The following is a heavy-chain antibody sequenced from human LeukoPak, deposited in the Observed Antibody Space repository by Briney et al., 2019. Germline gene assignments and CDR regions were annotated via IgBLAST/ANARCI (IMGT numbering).Heavy chain of an antibody. CDR2: INPNSGGT. J-gene: IGHJ4*02. D-gene: IGHD3-3*02. V-gene: IGHV1-2*06. CDR1: GYTFTGYY. CDR3: ARDRVLANAWDY. Sequence: ASVKVSCKASGYTFTGYYMHWVRQAPGQGLEWMGRINPNSGGTNYAQTFQGRVTMTRDTSITTAYLEVSSLRSDDTAVYYCARDRVLANAWDYWGQGTLVTVSS.